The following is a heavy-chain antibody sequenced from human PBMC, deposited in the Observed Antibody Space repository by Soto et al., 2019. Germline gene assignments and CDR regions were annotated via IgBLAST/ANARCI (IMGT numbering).Heavy chain of an antibody. D-gene: IGHD1-26*01. CDR3: AGNRKWGDYYSFYGMDL. V-gene: IGHV5-10-1*01. CDR1: GYRFTTYW. Sequence: PGESLKISCKGSGYRFTTYWINWVRQMPGKGLDWMGRIDPSDSSSNYSPSFQGHVTISVDKSISTAYLQWSSLQASDTAMYYCAGNRKWGDYYSFYGMDLWGQGTTVTVSS. J-gene: IGHJ6*02. CDR2: IDPSDSSS.